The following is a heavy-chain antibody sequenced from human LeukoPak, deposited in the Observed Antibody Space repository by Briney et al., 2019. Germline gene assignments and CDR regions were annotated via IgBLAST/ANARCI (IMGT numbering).Heavy chain of an antibody. Sequence: PSETLSLTCTVSGGSISSYYCSWLRQPPAKGLEWIGYIYYSGSTNHNPSLKSRVTISVDTSKNQFSLKLSSVTAADTAVYYCARGFGWELPLDYWGQGTLVTVSS. CDR2: IYYSGST. D-gene: IGHD1-26*01. V-gene: IGHV4-59*01. CDR1: GGSISSYY. CDR3: ARGFGWELPLDY. J-gene: IGHJ4*02.